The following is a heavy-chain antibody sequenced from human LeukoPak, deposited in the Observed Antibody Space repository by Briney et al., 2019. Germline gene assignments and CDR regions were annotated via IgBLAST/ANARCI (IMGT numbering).Heavy chain of an antibody. CDR1: GFTFSNYA. Sequence: GGSLRLSCAASGFTFSNYAMSWVRQAPGKGLKWSSPILGSGGSTYYADSVKGRFTVSRDNSKSTLYLQMNSLRAEDTALYYCAKWGDYDVLTGYYVPDYWGQGTLVTVSS. V-gene: IGHV3-23*01. J-gene: IGHJ4*02. CDR3: AKWGDYDVLTGYYVPDY. D-gene: IGHD3-9*01. CDR2: ILGSGGST.